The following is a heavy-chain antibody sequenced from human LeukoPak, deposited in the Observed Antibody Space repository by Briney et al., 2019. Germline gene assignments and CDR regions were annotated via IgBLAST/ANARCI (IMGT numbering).Heavy chain of an antibody. CDR3: ANLAGVVAGLDP. Sequence: ASVKVSCKTSGYTFTSYPIHWVRQAPGQRLEWMGWINAGSGDTKYSQNFQGRVTINIDTSASTAYVELRSLRSDDTAVYYCANLAGVVAGLDPWGQGTLVTVSS. CDR2: INAGSGDT. CDR1: GYTFTSYP. J-gene: IGHJ5*02. V-gene: IGHV1-3*01. D-gene: IGHD6-19*01.